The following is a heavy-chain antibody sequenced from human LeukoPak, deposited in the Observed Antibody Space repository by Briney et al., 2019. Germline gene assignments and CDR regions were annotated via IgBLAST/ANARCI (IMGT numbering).Heavy chain of an antibody. CDR3: ARGITMIVVAKGYYFDY. D-gene: IGHD3-22*01. V-gene: IGHV1-18*01. CDR2: ISAYNGNT. J-gene: IGHJ4*02. Sequence: ASVKVSCKASGYTFTSYGISWVRQAPGQGLEWMGWISAYNGNTNYAQKLQGRVTMTTDTSTSTAYMELRSLRSDDTAVYYCARGITMIVVAKGYYFDYWGQGTLVTVSS. CDR1: GYTFTSYG.